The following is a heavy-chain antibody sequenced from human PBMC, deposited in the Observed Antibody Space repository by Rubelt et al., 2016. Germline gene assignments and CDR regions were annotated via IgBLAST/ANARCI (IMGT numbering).Heavy chain of an antibody. CDR3: GWGARLATY. CDR2: ISGGSSDT. D-gene: IGHD1-26*01. V-gene: IGHV3-11*05. J-gene: IGHJ4*02. CDR1: GFTFSDQY. Sequence: VQLVESGGGLVKPGGSLKLSCAASGFTFSDQYMNWIRQTPGKGLEWLSYISGGSSDTNYADSVKGRFTISRDNAKNSLYLQMNRLGVEDTAVYYCGWGARLATYWGQGTLVTVSS.